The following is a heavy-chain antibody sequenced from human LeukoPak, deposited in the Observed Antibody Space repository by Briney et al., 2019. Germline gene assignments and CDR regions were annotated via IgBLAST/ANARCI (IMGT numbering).Heavy chain of an antibody. V-gene: IGHV4-34*01. D-gene: IGHD2-2*01. Sequence: SETLSLTCAVYGWSFNDYYWNWVRQAPGKGLEWIGEINARGDTNYNPSLKSRVTISVDSSKNQFSLTLTSMIAADTAIYHCARGQVPAARGYNWFDPWGQGTLVTVSS. CDR3: ARGQVPAARGYNWFDP. CDR1: GWSFNDYY. CDR2: INARGDT. J-gene: IGHJ5*02.